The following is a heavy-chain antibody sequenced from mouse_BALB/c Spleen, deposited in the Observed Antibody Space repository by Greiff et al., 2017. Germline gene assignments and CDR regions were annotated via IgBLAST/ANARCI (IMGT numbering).Heavy chain of an antibody. J-gene: IGHJ4*01. CDR1: GYSITSDYA. CDR3: ASRYYGYAMDY. Sequence: EVQLQQSGPGLVKPSQSLSLTCTVTGYSITSDYAWNWIRQFPGNKLEWMGYISYSGSTSYNPSLKSRISITRDTSKNQFFLQLNSVTTEDTATYYCASRYYGYAMDYWGQGTSVTVSS. CDR2: ISYSGST. V-gene: IGHV3-2*02. D-gene: IGHD1-1*01.